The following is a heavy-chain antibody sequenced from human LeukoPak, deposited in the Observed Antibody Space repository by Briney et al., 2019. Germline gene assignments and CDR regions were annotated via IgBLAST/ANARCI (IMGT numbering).Heavy chain of an antibody. D-gene: IGHD6-19*01. J-gene: IGHJ4*02. Sequence: GGSLKLSCAASGFTFSSYWMSWVRQAPGKGLEWVANIKQDGSEKYYVDSVKGRFTISRDNAKNSLYLQMNSLRAEDTAVYYCAREGYSSGGDFDYWGQGTLVTVSS. CDR3: AREGYSSGGDFDY. V-gene: IGHV3-7*01. CDR1: GFTFSSYW. CDR2: IKQDGSEK.